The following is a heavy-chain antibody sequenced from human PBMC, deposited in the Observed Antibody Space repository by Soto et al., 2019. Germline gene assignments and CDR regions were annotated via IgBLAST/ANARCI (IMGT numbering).Heavy chain of an antibody. J-gene: IGHJ4*02. CDR1: GFPFSSYW. D-gene: IGHD5-12*01. V-gene: IGHV3-7*01. Sequence: EVQLVESGGGLVQPGGSLRLSCAASGFPFSSYWMSWVRQAPGKGLEWVANIKQDGSEKYYVDSVKGRFTISRDNAKNSLYLQMNSLRAEDTAVYYCARDSRLHSYWGQGTLVTVSS. CDR2: IKQDGSEK. CDR3: ARDSRLHSY.